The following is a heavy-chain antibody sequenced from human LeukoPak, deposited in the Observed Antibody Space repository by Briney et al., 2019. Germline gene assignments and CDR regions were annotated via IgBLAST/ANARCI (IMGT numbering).Heavy chain of an antibody. Sequence: PSETLSLTCTVSGGSISSYYWSWIRQPPGKGLEWIGYIYYSGSTNYNPSLKSRVTISVDTSKNQFSLKLSSVTAADTAVYYCARYPFIYGDYGFDYWGQGTLVTVSS. V-gene: IGHV4-59*01. J-gene: IGHJ4*02. CDR1: GGSISSYY. CDR3: ARYPFIYGDYGFDY. CDR2: IYYSGST. D-gene: IGHD4-17*01.